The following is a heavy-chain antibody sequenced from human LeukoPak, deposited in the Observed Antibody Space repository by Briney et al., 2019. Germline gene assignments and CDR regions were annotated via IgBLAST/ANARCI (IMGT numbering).Heavy chain of an antibody. CDR1: GGSFSGYY. D-gene: IGHD3-9*01. Sequence: SETLSLTCAVYGGSFSGYYWSWIRQPPGKGLEWIGEINHSGSPNYNPSLKSRVTISVDTSKNQFSLKLSSVTAADTDVYYCARGGMTGYYAPPDYWGQGTLVTVSS. J-gene: IGHJ4*02. V-gene: IGHV4-34*01. CDR3: ARGGMTGYYAPPDY. CDR2: INHSGSP.